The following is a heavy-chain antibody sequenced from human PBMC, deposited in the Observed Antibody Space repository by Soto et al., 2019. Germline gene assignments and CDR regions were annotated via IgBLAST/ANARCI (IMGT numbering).Heavy chain of an antibody. CDR2: INHSGST. J-gene: IGHJ6*02. V-gene: IGHV4-4*02. Sequence: PSETLSLTCAVSGDSVSSNNWWNWVRQPPGKGLEWIGEINHSGSTNYNPSLKSRVTISVDTSKNQFSLKLSSVTAADTAVYYCARLPAGDYYYYGMDVWGQGTTVTVSS. CDR1: GDSVSSNNW. CDR3: ARLPAGDYYYYGMDV. D-gene: IGHD2-2*01.